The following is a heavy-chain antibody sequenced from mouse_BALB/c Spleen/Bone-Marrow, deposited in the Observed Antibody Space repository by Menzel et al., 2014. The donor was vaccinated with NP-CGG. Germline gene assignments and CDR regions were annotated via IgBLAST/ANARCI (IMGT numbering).Heavy chain of an antibody. CDR2: ISGDGSHT. CDR1: GFTFSIYG. V-gene: IGHV5-9-2*01. CDR3: ARPNMITGAIDY. J-gene: IGHJ4*01. D-gene: IGHD2-4*01. Sequence: EVQVVESGGGLVKPGGSLKLSCAASGFTFSIYGMSWVRQTPQKRLEWVATISGDGSHTYYLDSVKGRFTISRDNAKNNLYLQMSSLRSEDTALYYCARPNMITGAIDYWGQGTSVTVSS.